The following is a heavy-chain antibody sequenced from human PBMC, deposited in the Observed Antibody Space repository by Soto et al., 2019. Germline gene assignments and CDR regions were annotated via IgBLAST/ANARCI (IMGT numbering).Heavy chain of an antibody. D-gene: IGHD3-16*01. CDR2: ICPVDSDT. CDR1: EYRFNSYW. CDR3: ARQGSNGAYVYFAMDV. V-gene: IGHV5-51*01. Sequence: PGESLNISCKWSEYRFNSYWIGWVRQMPGKGLEWIGMICPVDSDTTYRPSFEGQVTMSVDKSISTAYLQWSSLKASDSATYYCARQGSNGAYVYFAMDVWGQGTTVTVSS. J-gene: IGHJ6*02.